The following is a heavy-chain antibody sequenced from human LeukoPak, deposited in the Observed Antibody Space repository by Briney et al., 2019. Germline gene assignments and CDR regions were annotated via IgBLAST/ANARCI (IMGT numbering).Heavy chain of an antibody. D-gene: IGHD2-2*01. J-gene: IGHJ5*02. CDR2: ISGSGDST. Sequence: GGSLRLSCAVSGFTFSSYAMTWVRQAPGKGLEWVSAISGSGDSTYYADSVKGRFTISRYNSKNTLYLQMNSLRPEDTAVYYCATRGYCSGTSCYAPQPWGQGTLVTVSS. CDR3: ATRGYCSGTSCYAPQP. CDR1: GFTFSSYA. V-gene: IGHV3-23*01.